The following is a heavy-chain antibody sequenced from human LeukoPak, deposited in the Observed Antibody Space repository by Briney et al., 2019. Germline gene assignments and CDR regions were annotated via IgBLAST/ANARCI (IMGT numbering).Heavy chain of an antibody. CDR3: AKEAIVAVTATGWFDP. V-gene: IGHV3-43*01. J-gene: IGHJ5*02. Sequence: PGGSLRLSCAASGFTFDDYTMHWVRQAPGKGLEWVSLITWDGGSTYYADSVKGRFTISRDNIKNSLYLQMNSLRTEDSALYYCAKEAIVAVTATGWFDPWGRGTLVTVSS. CDR1: GFTFDDYT. D-gene: IGHD6-19*01. CDR2: ITWDGGST.